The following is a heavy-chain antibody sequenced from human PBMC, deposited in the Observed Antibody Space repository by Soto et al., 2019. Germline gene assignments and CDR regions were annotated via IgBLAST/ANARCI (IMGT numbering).Heavy chain of an antibody. D-gene: IGHD1-26*01. CDR2: ISYDGRDK. Sequence: QVQLVESGGGVVQPGRSLRLSCAASGFTFSSYAMHWVRQVPGTGLEWVAVISYDGRDKYYPDSVKGRFTISRDNSKNTLYLQMSSLRAEDTAVYYCARSAGGSYPQYDYWGQGTLVTVSS. CDR1: GFTFSSYA. V-gene: IGHV3-30*04. CDR3: ARSAGGSYPQYDY. J-gene: IGHJ4*02.